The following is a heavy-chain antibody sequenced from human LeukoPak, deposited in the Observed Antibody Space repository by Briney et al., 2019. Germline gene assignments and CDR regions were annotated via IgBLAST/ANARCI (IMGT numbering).Heavy chain of an antibody. CDR2: IYYSGST. Sequence: SETLSLTCTVSGGSISSSSYYWGWIRQPPGKGLEWIGSIYYSGSTYYNPSLKSRVTISVDTSKNQFSLKLSSVTAADTAVYYCARLSGGRGYCSGGSCYRGYFDYWGQGTLVTVSS. J-gene: IGHJ4*02. CDR1: GGSISSSSYY. D-gene: IGHD2-15*01. V-gene: IGHV4-39*07. CDR3: ARLSGGRGYCSGGSCYRGYFDY.